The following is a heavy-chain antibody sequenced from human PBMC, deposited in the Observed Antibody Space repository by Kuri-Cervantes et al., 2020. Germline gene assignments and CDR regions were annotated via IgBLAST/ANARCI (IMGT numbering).Heavy chain of an antibody. D-gene: IGHD3-10*01. V-gene: IGHV3-23*01. Sequence: GESLKISCAASGFTFSSYAMSWVRQAPGKGLEWVSAISGSGGSTYYADSVKGRFTISRGNSKNTLYLQMNSLRAEDTAVYYCAKGGLAESGIHYYYMDVWGKGTTVTVSS. CDR2: ISGSGGST. J-gene: IGHJ6*03. CDR3: AKGGLAESGIHYYYMDV. CDR1: GFTFSSYA.